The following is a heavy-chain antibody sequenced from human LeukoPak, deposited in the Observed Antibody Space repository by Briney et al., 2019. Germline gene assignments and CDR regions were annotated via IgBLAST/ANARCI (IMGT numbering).Heavy chain of an antibody. Sequence: GGPLRLSCAASGFTFSSYAMHWVRQAPGKGLEWVALISYDGSINDYADSVKGRFTISRDNSKNTLYLQMNSLRADDTAMYYCARGSYSSSWKTFDYWGQGTLVTVSS. CDR1: GFTFSSYA. CDR3: ARGSYSSSWKTFDY. D-gene: IGHD6-13*01. J-gene: IGHJ4*02. V-gene: IGHV3-30*04. CDR2: ISYDGSIN.